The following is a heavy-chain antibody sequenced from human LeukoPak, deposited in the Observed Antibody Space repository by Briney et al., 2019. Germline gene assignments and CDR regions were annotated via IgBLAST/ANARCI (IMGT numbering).Heavy chain of an antibody. D-gene: IGHD1-26*01. CDR2: IYYSGST. V-gene: IGHV4-59*08. CDR3: ARYSGTYFYFQH. CDR1: GVSISSYY. J-gene: IGHJ1*01. Sequence: SETLSLTCTVSGVSISSYYWSWVRQPPGKGLEWIGYIYYSGSTNYNPSLKSRVTISIDTSKNQFSLKLSSVTAADTAVYYCARYSGTYFYFQHWGQGTLVTVSS.